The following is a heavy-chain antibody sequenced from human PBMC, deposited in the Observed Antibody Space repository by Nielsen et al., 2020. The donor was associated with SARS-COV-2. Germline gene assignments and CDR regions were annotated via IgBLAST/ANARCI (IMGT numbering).Heavy chain of an antibody. V-gene: IGHV1-18*04. D-gene: IGHD1-26*01. CDR1: GYTFTAYY. CDR2: ISGHNGNT. CDR3: ARVDTLDPSYAYDGSDI. Sequence: ASVKVSCKASGYTFTAYYMHWVRQAPGQGLEWMGKISGHNGNTNYAQKFQGRVTMTTDTSTSTAYMELRSLRSEDTATYYCARVDTLDPSYAYDGSDIWGQGTTVTVSS. J-gene: IGHJ6*02.